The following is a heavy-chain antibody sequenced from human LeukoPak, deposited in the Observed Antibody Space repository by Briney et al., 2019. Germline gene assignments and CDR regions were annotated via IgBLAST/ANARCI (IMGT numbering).Heavy chain of an antibody. J-gene: IGHJ6*02. V-gene: IGHV1-8*01. CDR3: ARPMVRGGIIRGRGYGMDV. D-gene: IGHD3-10*01. Sequence: ASVKVSCKASGYTFTSYDINWVRQATGQGLEWMGWMNPNSGNTGYAQKFQGRVTMTRNTSISTAYMELSSLRSEDTAVYYCARPMVRGGIIRGRGYGMDVWGQGTTVTVSS. CDR2: MNPNSGNT. CDR1: GYTFTSYD.